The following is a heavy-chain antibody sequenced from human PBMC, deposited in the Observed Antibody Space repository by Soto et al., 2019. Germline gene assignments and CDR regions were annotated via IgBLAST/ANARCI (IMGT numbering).Heavy chain of an antibody. CDR1: GYSFTSYW. CDR2: IYPGDSDT. V-gene: IGHV5-51*01. CDR3: ARTTYYDFWSGYYPYYFDY. J-gene: IGHJ4*02. Sequence: GESLKISCKGSGYSFTSYWIGWVRQMSGKGLEWMGIIYPGDSDTRYSPSFQGQVTISADKSISTAYLQWSSLKASDTAMYYCARTTYYDFWSGYYPYYFDYWGQGTLVTVSS. D-gene: IGHD3-3*01.